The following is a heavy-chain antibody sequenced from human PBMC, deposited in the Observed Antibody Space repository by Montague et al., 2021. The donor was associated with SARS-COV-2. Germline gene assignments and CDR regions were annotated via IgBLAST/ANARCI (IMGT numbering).Heavy chain of an antibody. V-gene: IGHV4-34*01. D-gene: IGHD3-22*01. J-gene: IGHJ4*02. Sequence: SETLPLTCAVYGGSFSGHSWTWIRQPPGKGLEWIGEINHSGGTNYNPSLKSRVTISVDTFKNQFSLKLSSLTAADTAVYYCARGLTDVTVILVFVGASLYFDSWGQGALVTVSS. CDR2: INHSGGT. CDR1: GGSFSGHS. CDR3: ARGLTDVTVILVFVGASLYFDS.